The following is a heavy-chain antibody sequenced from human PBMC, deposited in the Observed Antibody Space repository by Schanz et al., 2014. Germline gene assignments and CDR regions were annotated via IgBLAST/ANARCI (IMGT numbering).Heavy chain of an antibody. D-gene: IGHD2-15*01. Sequence: QVQLVDSGGDLVKPGGSLRLSCAASGFTFSSFGMHWVRQAPGKGLEWVAFIQNDGSNYYHADSVKGRFTISRDNSDNTLFLQMNSLRAEDTAVYYCAKVREWWPYYFDYWGQGTLVTVSS. J-gene: IGHJ4*02. CDR1: GFTFSSFG. V-gene: IGHV3-30*02. CDR2: IQNDGSNY. CDR3: AKVREWWPYYFDY.